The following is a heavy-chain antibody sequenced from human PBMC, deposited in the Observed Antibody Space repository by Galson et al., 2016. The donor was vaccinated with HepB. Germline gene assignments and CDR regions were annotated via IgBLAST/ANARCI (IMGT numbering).Heavy chain of an antibody. V-gene: IGHV3-7*01. J-gene: IGHJ4*02. D-gene: IGHD3-10*01. CDR3: ATYYRRFEE. CDR1: GFPFGSSW. CDR2: INNLGSEK. Sequence: SLRLSCAVSGFPFGSSWMGWVRQAPGQGLEWVANINNLGSEKFYVDSVKGRFTISRDNTKKTVYLEMNSPRPDDTAVYYCATYYRRFEEWGQGTLVTVSS.